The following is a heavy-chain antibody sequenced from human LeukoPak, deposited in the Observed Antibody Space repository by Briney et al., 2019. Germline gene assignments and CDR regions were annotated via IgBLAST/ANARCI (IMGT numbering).Heavy chain of an antibody. CDR1: GFTFSSYA. V-gene: IGHV3-23*01. Sequence: GGSLRLSCAASGFTFSSYAMSWVRQAPGRGLEWVSSISGSGGSTYYADSVKGRFTISRDNSKNTLYLQMNSLRAEDTAVFYCARDREMAAFDYWGQGTLVTVSS. CDR2: ISGSGGST. CDR3: ARDREMAAFDY. D-gene: IGHD5-24*01. J-gene: IGHJ4*02.